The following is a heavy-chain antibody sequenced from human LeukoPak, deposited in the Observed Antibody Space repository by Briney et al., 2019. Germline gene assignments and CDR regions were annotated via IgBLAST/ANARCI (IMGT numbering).Heavy chain of an antibody. D-gene: IGHD3-3*01. CDR2: INPNSGGT. J-gene: IGHJ3*02. CDR1: GYTFTGYY. V-gene: IGHV1-2*02. Sequence: GAPVKVSCKASGYTFTGYYMHWVRQAPGQGLEWMGWINPNSGGTNYAQKFQGRVTMTRDTSISTAYMELSRLRSDDTAVYYCARGEYDFWSGDDAFDIWGQGTMVTVSS. CDR3: ARGEYDFWSGDDAFDI.